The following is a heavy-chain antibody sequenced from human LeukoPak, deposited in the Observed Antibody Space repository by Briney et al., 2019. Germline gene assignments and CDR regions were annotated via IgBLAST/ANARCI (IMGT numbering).Heavy chain of an antibody. CDR2: IYSGGST. J-gene: IGHJ4*02. D-gene: IGHD3-16*01. CDR1: GFTVSSNY. CDR3: ARSYLSLARIMITFGGVFDY. Sequence: GGSLRLSCAASGFTVSSNYMSWVRQAPGKGLEWVSVIYSGGSTYYADSVKGRFTISRDNSKNTLYLQMNSLRAEDTAVYYCARSYLSLARIMITFGGVFDYWGQGTLVTVSS. V-gene: IGHV3-66*01.